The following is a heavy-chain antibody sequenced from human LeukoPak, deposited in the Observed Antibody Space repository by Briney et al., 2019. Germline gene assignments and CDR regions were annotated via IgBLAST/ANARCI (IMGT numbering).Heavy chain of an antibody. CDR3: ARDRTDSSSWYMSNYYYYYYMDV. Sequence: SETLSLTCTVSGYSISSGYYWGWIRQPPGKGLEWIGSIYHSGSTYYNPSLKSRVTISVDTSKNQFSLKLSSVTAADTAVYYCARDRTDSSSWYMSNYYYYYYMDVWGKGTTVTISS. CDR2: IYHSGST. D-gene: IGHD6-13*01. V-gene: IGHV4-38-2*02. J-gene: IGHJ6*03. CDR1: GYSISSGYY.